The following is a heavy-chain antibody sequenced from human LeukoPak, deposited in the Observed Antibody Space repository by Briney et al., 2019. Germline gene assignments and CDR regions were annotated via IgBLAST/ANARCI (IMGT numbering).Heavy chain of an antibody. J-gene: IGHJ4*02. CDR2: ISAYNGNT. V-gene: IGHV1-18*01. Sequence: GASVKVSCKASGYTFTSYAMNWVRQAPGQGLEWMGWISAYNGNTNYAQKLQGRVTMTTDTSTGTAYMELRSLRSDDTAVYYCARGIAVAGFNYWGQGTLVTVSS. D-gene: IGHD6-19*01. CDR1: GYTFTSYA. CDR3: ARGIAVAGFNY.